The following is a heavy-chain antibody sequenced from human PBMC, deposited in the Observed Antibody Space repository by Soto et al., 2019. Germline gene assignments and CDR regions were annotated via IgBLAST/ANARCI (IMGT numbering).Heavy chain of an antibody. CDR1: GFTFSSYT. J-gene: IGHJ6*03. V-gene: IGHV3-21*01. Sequence: EVQLVESGGGLVKPGGSLQLSCASSGFTFSSYTMNWVRQAPGKELEWVSSVSTSSTYIFYADSVQGRLTISRDNAKNSLYLQMHSLRVEDTAVYYCARMRGTTRDMDVWGTGTTVTVSS. CDR2: VSTSSTYI. D-gene: IGHD1-7*01. CDR3: ARMRGTTRDMDV.